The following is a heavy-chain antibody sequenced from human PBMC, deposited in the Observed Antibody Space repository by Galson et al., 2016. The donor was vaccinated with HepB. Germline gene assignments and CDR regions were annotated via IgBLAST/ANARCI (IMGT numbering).Heavy chain of an antibody. CDR3: ARGLYASGGYDPLDH. CDR2: ISYDGTIK. CDR1: GFSFRIYA. Sequence: SLRLSCAASGFSFRIYAMHWVRQAPSRGLEWLTVISYDGTIKYYADSVKGRFTISRDNSKNALYLQMNSLTAEDTALYYRARGLYASGGYDPLDHWGQGTLVTVSA. V-gene: IGHV3-30-3*01. J-gene: IGHJ5*02. D-gene: IGHD6-19*01.